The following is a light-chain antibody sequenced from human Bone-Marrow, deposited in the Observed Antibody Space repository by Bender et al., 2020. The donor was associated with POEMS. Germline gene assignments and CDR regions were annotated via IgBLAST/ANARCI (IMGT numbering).Light chain of an antibody. CDR3: CSYAGSKTFVK. V-gene: IGLV2-23*01. CDR1: SSDVGNYNL. Sequence: QSALTQPASVSGSPGQSITISCTGTSSDVGNYNLVSWYQQRPGKAPKLMIFEGSKRPSGVSNRFSGSKSGNTASLTISGLQAEDEADYYCCSYAGSKTFVKFGGGTKLTVL. CDR2: EGS. J-gene: IGLJ2*01.